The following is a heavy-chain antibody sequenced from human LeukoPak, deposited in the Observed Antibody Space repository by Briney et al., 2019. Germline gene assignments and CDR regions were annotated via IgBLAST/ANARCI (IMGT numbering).Heavy chain of an antibody. J-gene: IGHJ5*02. Sequence: KTSETLSLTCTVSGGSISSSSYYWGWIRQPPGKGLEWIGSIYYSGSTYYNPSLKSRVTISVDTSKNQFSLKLSSVTAADTAVYYCARLLVGCSSTSCYSLRKYNWFDPWGQGTLVTVSS. CDR3: ARLLVGCSSTSCYSLRKYNWFDP. D-gene: IGHD2-2*02. CDR1: GGSISSSSYY. CDR2: IYYSGST. V-gene: IGHV4-39*01.